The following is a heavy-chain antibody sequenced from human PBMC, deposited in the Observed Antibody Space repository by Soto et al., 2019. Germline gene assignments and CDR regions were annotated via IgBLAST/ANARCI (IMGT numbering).Heavy chain of an antibody. CDR3: SRLAPEGFDP. Sequence: LRLQESGPRLAKTSETLSLTCTVSGGSIATSSYFWAWIRRPPGKGLEWIGSIDYRGTIYNNPSLKSRVTISVDTSKNHFSLNLDSVTAADTALYFCSRLAPEGFDPWGQGTLVAVSS. CDR1: GGSIATSSYF. CDR2: IDYRGTI. V-gene: IGHV4-39*02. J-gene: IGHJ5*02.